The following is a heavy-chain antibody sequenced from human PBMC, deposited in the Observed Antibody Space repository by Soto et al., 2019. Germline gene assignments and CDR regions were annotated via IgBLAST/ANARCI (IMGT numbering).Heavy chain of an antibody. D-gene: IGHD6-13*01. CDR2: IIPIFGTA. V-gene: IGHV1-69*06. J-gene: IGHJ6*02. CDR3: ARAVAAAGTGKSYGMDV. CDR1: GGTFSSNA. Sequence: SVKVSCKASGGTFSSNAISWVRQAPGQGLEWMGGIIPIFGTANYAQKFQGRVTITADKSTSTAYMELSSLRSEDTAVYYCARAVAAAGTGKSYGMDVWGQGTTVTVSS.